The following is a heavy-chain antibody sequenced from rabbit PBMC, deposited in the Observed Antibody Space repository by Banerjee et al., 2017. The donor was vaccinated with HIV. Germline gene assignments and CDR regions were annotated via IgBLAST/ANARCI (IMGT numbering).Heavy chain of an antibody. Sequence: QSLEESGGDLVKPGASLTLTCTASGFSFSSSYYMCWVRQAPGKGLEWIACIFAGSSGSTYYASWAKGRFTISETSSTTVTLQMTSLTAADTATYFCARGAFYAGYAGYGYATAFDLWGQGTLVTVS. CDR2: IFAGSSGST. V-gene: IGHV1S40*01. J-gene: IGHJ4*01. D-gene: IGHD6-1*01. CDR3: ARGAFYAGYAGYGYATAFDL. CDR1: GFSFSSSYY.